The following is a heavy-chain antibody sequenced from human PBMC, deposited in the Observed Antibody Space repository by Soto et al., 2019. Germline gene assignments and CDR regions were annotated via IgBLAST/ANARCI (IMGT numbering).Heavy chain of an antibody. J-gene: IGHJ3*02. CDR3: ARDFPGFRITIFGNDAFDI. CDR1: GFTFSSYS. D-gene: IGHD3-3*01. CDR2: ISSSSSTI. Sequence: GGSLRLSCAASGFTFSSYSMNWVRQAPGKGLEWVSYISSSSSTIYYADSVKGRFTISRDNAKNSLYLQMNSLRAEDTAVYYCARDFPGFRITIFGNDAFDIWGQGTMVTVSS. V-gene: IGHV3-48*01.